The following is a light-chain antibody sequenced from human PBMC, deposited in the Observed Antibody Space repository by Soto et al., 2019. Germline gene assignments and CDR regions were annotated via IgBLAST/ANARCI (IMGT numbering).Light chain of an antibody. V-gene: IGLV2-14*03. J-gene: IGLJ1*01. CDR2: DVS. CDR1: SSDVGGYNY. CDR3: SSYTSTTTPV. Sequence: QSVLTQPASVSGSPGQSIAISCTGTSSDVGGYNYVSWYQQHPGTAPKLIISDVSNRPSGVSARFSGSKSGNTASLTISGLQAEDEADYYCSSYTSTTTPVFGTGTKLT.